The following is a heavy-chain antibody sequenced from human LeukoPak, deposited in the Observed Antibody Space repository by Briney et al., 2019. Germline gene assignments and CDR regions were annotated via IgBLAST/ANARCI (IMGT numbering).Heavy chain of an antibody. CDR3: AREGYCSSTSCYGYFDY. Sequence: PSETLSLTCAVSGGSISSGGYSWSWIRQPPGKGLEWIGYIYHSGSTYYNPSLKSRVTISVDRSKNQFSLKLSSVTAADTAVYYCAREGYCSSTSCYGYFDYWGQGTLVTVFS. CDR2: IYHSGST. J-gene: IGHJ4*02. D-gene: IGHD2-2*01. V-gene: IGHV4-30-2*01. CDR1: GGSISSGGYS.